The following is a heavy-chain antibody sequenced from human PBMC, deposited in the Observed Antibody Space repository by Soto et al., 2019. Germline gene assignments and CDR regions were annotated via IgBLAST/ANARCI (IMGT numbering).Heavy chain of an antibody. Sequence: ASVKVSCKASGGTFSSYAISWVRQAPGQGLEWMGGIIPIFGTANYAQKFQGRVTITADESTSTAYMELSSLRSEDTAVYYCAGVVRGVMTPSIYYYYYGMDVWGQGTLVTVSS. D-gene: IGHD3-10*01. CDR2: IIPIFGTA. CDR3: AGVVRGVMTPSIYYYYYGMDV. CDR1: GGTFSSYA. J-gene: IGHJ6*02. V-gene: IGHV1-69*13.